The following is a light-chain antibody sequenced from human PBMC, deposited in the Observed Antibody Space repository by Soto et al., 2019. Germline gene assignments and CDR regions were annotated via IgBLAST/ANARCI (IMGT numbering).Light chain of an antibody. Sequence: EIVMTQSPATLSVSPGERATLSCRASQSVSSNLAWYQQKPGQAPRLLIYGASTRPTGIPARFSGSGSGTEFTLTISSLPSEDFAVYYCQQYNNWPPLSVGGGTKVEIK. CDR3: QQYNNWPPLS. CDR1: QSVSSN. J-gene: IGKJ4*01. V-gene: IGKV3-15*01. CDR2: GAS.